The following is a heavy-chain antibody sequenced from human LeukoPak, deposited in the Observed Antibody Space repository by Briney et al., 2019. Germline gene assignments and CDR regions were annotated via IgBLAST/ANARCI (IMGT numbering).Heavy chain of an antibody. J-gene: IGHJ4*02. D-gene: IGHD2-15*01. CDR1: GGSISSYY. Sequence: PSETLSLTCTVSGGSISSYYWSWIRQPAGKGLEWIGEINHSGSTNYNPSLKSRVTISVDTSKNQFSLKLSSVTAADTAVYYCARGRYCSGGSCSLTIDYWGQGTLVTVSS. CDR3: ARGRYCSGGSCSLTIDY. CDR2: INHSGST. V-gene: IGHV4-34*01.